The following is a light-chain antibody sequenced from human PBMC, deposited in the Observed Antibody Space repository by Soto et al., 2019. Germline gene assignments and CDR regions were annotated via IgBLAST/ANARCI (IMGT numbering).Light chain of an antibody. J-gene: IGKJ2*01. CDR2: GAS. CDR1: QSVSNSF. V-gene: IGKV3-20*01. Sequence: EIVLTQSPGTLSLSPGERATLSCRASQSVSNSFLAWYQQKPGQAPRVLIYGASSRATGIPDRFSGSGSGTDFPLTISRLEPEDFAVYYCQQYGSSPYTFGQGTKLEIK. CDR3: QQYGSSPYT.